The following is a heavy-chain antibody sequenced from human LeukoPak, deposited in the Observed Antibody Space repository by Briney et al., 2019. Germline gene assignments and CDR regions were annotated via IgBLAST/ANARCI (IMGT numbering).Heavy chain of an antibody. CDR1: GFTFSSYW. CDR2: IKKDGSEK. CDR3: AKVCATGYGDYDY. V-gene: IGHV3-7*03. J-gene: IGHJ4*02. Sequence: GGSLRLSCAASGFTFSSYWMSWVRQAPGKGLEWVANIKKDGSEKYYVDSVKGRFTISRDNAKTSLYLQMNSLRAEDTAVYYCAKVCATGYGDYDYWGQGTLVTVSS. D-gene: IGHD4-17*01.